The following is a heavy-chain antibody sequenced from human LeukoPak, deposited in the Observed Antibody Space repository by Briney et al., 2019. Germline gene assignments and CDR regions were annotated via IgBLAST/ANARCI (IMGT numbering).Heavy chain of an antibody. D-gene: IGHD3-22*01. CDR2: ISGSGATT. V-gene: IGHV3-23*01. CDR3: ARGYYDSSGPPSGY. J-gene: IGHJ4*02. Sequence: PGGSLRLSCAASGFTFRDYAMSWVRQAPGKGLEWVSVISGSGATTHYADSVKGRFTISRDNSKNTVYLQMNSLRAEDTAVYYCARGYYDSSGPPSGYWGQGTLVTVSS. CDR1: GFTFRDYA.